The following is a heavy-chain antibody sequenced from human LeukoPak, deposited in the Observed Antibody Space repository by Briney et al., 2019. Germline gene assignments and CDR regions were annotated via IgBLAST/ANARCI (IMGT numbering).Heavy chain of an antibody. D-gene: IGHD6-19*01. J-gene: IGHJ6*02. CDR3: AKERIAVAGDYYYGMDV. V-gene: IGHV3-9*01. CDR1: GFTFDDYA. Sequence: PGGSLRLSCAASGFTFDDYAMHWVRQAPGKGLEWVSGISWYSGSIGYADSVKGRFTISRDNAKNSLYLQMNSLRAEDTALYYCAKERIAVAGDYYYGMDVWGQGTTVTVSS. CDR2: ISWYSGSI.